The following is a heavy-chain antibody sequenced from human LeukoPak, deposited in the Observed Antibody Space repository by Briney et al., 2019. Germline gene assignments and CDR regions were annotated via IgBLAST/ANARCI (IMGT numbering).Heavy chain of an antibody. D-gene: IGHD4/OR15-4a*01. Sequence: SVKVSCKASGGTFSSYAISWVRQAPGQGLEWMGGIIPIFGTSNYAQKFQGRVTITADRSTSTAYMELSSLRSEDTAVYYCARGYGAKRGFDYCGQGTLGTVSS. CDR2: IIPIFGTS. CDR1: GGTFSSYA. J-gene: IGHJ4*02. CDR3: ARGYGAKRGFDY. V-gene: IGHV1-69*06.